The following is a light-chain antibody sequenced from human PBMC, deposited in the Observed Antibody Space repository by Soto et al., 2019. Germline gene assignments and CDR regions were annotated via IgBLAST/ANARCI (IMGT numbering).Light chain of an antibody. CDR2: GAS. J-gene: IGKJ4*01. CDR3: RQYSSAPFT. CDR1: QSISSSF. V-gene: IGKV3-20*01. Sequence: IVLTQSPGTLSLSPGERATLSCRASQSISSSFLAWYQQKPGQAPRLLIYGASSRATGIPDRFSGGGSGTDFSLTISRLEPEDFTVYYCRQYSSAPFTFGGGTKVEI.